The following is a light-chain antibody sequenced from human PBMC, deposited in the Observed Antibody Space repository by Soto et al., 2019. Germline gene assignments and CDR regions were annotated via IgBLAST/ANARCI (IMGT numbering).Light chain of an antibody. J-gene: IGKJ4*01. CDR3: QQYHNWPPLT. V-gene: IGKV3-15*01. CDR1: QSVSST. Sequence: EIVMTQSPATLSLSPGERATLSCRASQSVSSTLAWYQQKPGQAPRILIYGASTRATGIPARFSGSGSGTEFTLTISSPQSEDSAVYYCQQYHNWPPLTFGGGTKVEIK. CDR2: GAS.